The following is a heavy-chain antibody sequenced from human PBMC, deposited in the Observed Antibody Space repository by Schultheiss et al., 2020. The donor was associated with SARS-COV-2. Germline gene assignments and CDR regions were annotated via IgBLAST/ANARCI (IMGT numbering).Heavy chain of an antibody. V-gene: IGHV3-21*01. CDR3: ARSDY. CDR2: ISSSSSYT. CDR1: GFTFSSYA. Sequence: GESLKISCAASGFTFSSYAMSWVRQAPGKGLEWVSAISSSSSYTNYADSVKGRFTISRDNAKNSLYLQMNSLRAEDTAVYYCARSDYWGQGTLVTVSS. J-gene: IGHJ4*02.